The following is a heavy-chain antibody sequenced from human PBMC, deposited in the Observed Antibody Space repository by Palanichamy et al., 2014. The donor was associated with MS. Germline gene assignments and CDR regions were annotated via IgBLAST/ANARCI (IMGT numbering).Heavy chain of an antibody. J-gene: IGHJ4*02. CDR1: GFSFSGNG. CDR2: IR. Sequence: QVQLVESGGGVVQPGGSLRLSCAASGFSFSGNGMHWVRQAPGKGLEWVAFIRYVDSVKGRFTISRDNSKNMLYLQMNSLRVEDTAVYYCVKTGSSPYYDYWGQGTLVTVSS. V-gene: IGHV3-30*02. CDR3: VKTGSSPYYDY. D-gene: IGHD6-13*01.